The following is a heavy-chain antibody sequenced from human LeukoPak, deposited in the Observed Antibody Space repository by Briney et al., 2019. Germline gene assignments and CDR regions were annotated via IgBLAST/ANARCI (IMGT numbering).Heavy chain of an antibody. CDR1: GFTFSDYY. J-gene: IGHJ4*02. CDR2: ISSSDNTI. CDR3: AREYYYDNSGYGVFDY. V-gene: IGHV3-11*04. Sequence: KPGGSLRLSCAASGFTFSDYYMSWIRQAPGKGLEWVSYISSSDNTIYYADSVKGRFTISRDNAKNSLYLQVNSLRAEDTAVYYCAREYYYDNSGYGVFDYWGQGTLVTVSS. D-gene: IGHD3-22*01.